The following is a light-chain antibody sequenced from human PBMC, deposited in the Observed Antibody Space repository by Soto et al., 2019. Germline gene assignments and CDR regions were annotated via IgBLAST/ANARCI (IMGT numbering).Light chain of an antibody. Sequence: EIVLTQSPGTLSLSPGESVTLSCRASQSVSSLYLAWYQQKPGQAPTLLIYATSSRATGIPDRFIGSGSGTDFTLTIGSLEPEDFAVYYCQQYGNSPRYSFGQGTRLEIK. V-gene: IGKV3-20*01. J-gene: IGKJ2*03. CDR2: ATS. CDR1: QSVSSLY. CDR3: QQYGNSPRYS.